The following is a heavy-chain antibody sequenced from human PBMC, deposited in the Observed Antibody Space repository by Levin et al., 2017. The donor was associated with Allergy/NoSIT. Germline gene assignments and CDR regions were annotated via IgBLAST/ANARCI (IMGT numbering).Heavy chain of an antibody. V-gene: IGHV4-39*01. CDR1: GGSISSSISY. Sequence: PSETLSLTCTVSGGSISSSISYWGWIRQAPGMGLEWIGSIYNSGSTYYNPSLKSRVTTSVDTSKNQFSLKLSSVTAADTAVYYCAGQCYDILTGYYNFDYWGQGTLVTVSS. J-gene: IGHJ4*02. D-gene: IGHD3-9*01. CDR2: IYNSGST. CDR3: AGQCYDILTGYYNFDY.